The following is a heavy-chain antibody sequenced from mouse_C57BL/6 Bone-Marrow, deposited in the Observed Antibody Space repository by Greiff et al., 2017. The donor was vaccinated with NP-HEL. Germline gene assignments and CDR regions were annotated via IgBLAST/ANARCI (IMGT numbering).Heavy chain of an antibody. CDR3: ATRQLRLRSFAY. Sequence: QVHVKQPGAELVKPGASVKLSCKASGYTFTSYWMQWVKQRPGQGLEWIGEIDPSDSYTNYNQKFKGKATLTVDTSSSTAYMQLSSLTSEDSAVYYCATRQLRLRSFAYWGQGTLVTVSA. CDR1: GYTFTSYW. J-gene: IGHJ3*01. D-gene: IGHD3-2*02. V-gene: IGHV1-50*01. CDR2: IDPSDSYT.